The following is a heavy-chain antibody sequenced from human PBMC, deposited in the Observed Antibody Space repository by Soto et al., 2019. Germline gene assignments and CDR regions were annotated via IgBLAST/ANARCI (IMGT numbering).Heavy chain of an antibody. Sequence: GESLKISCKGSGYSFTSYWIGWVRQMPGKGLEWMGIIYPGDSDTRYSPSFQGQVTISADKSITTAYLPRSSLKASDTAMHYCAGCDGYHYFHFDYGGQGTLVTVSS. D-gene: IGHD5-12*01. CDR3: AGCDGYHYFHFDY. V-gene: IGHV5-51*01. J-gene: IGHJ4*02. CDR1: GYSFTSYW. CDR2: IYPGDSDT.